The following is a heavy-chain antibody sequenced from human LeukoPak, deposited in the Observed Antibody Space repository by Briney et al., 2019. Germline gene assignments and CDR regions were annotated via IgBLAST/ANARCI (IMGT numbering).Heavy chain of an antibody. V-gene: IGHV4-34*01. D-gene: IGHD1-7*01. CDR3: ARGHGNYGAFSLFLRTYYFDY. J-gene: IGHJ4*02. CDR2: INHSGST. Sequence: SETLSLTCAVYGGSFSGYYWSWIRQPPGKGLEWIGEINHSGSTNYNPSLKSRVTISVDTSKNQFSLKLSSVTAADTAVYYCARGHGNYGAFSLFLRTYYFDYWGQGTLVTVSS. CDR1: GGSFSGYY.